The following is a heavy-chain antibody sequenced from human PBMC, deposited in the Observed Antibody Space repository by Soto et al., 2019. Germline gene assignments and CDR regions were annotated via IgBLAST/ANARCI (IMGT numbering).Heavy chain of an antibody. J-gene: IGHJ6*02. CDR1: GGTFSSYT. CDR3: ARDWAYYGSGSYDYYYGMDV. Sequence: QVQLVQSGAEVKKPGSSVKVSCKASGGTFSSYTISWVRQAPGQGLEWMGRIIPILGIANYAQKFQGRVTSTADKSXXTXYXXLSSLRSEDTAVYYCARDWAYYGSGSYDYYYGMDVWGQGTTVTVSS. D-gene: IGHD3-10*01. V-gene: IGHV1-69*08. CDR2: IIPILGIA.